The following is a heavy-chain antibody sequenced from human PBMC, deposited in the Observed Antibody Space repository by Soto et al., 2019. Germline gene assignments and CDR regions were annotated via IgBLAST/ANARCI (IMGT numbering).Heavy chain of an antibody. J-gene: IGHJ5*01. D-gene: IGHD6-13*01. CDR3: TKTDLSSSNGPPWFDS. Sequence: GRSLRPSCAVSGFTFSVSGVHWVRHAPGKGLGWVGRIRSKRNNSAPGNAPSVKGRFTICRDDSNNTAFLQMNSRKTEDTAVYYCTKTDLSSSNGPPWFDSWGQGTRVTVSS. CDR2: IRSKRNNSAP. CDR1: GFTFSVSG. V-gene: IGHV3-73*01.